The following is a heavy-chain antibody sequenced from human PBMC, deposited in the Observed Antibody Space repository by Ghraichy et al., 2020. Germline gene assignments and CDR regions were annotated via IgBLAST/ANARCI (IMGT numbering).Heavy chain of an antibody. CDR2: ISGSGGST. D-gene: IGHD5-24*01. CDR3: AKDRGNFGDGYNYGYYYYGMDV. CDR1: GFTFSSYA. J-gene: IGHJ6*02. V-gene: IGHV3-23*01. Sequence: GGSLRLSCAASGFTFSSYAMSWVRQAPGKGLEWVSAISGSGGSTYYADSVKGRFTISRDNSKNTLYLQMNSLRAEDTAVYYCAKDRGNFGDGYNYGYYYYGMDVWGQGTTVTVSS.